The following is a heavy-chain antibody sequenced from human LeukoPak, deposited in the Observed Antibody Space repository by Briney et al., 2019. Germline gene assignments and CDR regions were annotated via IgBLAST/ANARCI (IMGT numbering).Heavy chain of an antibody. Sequence: SVKVSCKASGGTFSSYAISWVRQAPGQGLEWMGGIIRIFGTANYAQKFQGRVTITADESTSTAYMELSSLRSEDTAVYYCARADCSSTSCYAGGWFDPWGQGTLVIVSS. CDR3: ARADCSSTSCYAGGWFDP. D-gene: IGHD2-2*01. J-gene: IGHJ5*02. CDR2: IIRIFGTA. CDR1: GGTFSSYA. V-gene: IGHV1-69*13.